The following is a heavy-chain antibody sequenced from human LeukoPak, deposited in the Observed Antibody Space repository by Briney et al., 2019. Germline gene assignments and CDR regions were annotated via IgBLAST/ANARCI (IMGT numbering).Heavy chain of an antibody. CDR2: INPSGGST. J-gene: IGHJ3*02. CDR1: GYTFTSYY. CDR3: ARGSGSYYNLDAFDI. D-gene: IGHD3-10*01. V-gene: IGHV1-46*03. Sequence: ASVKASCKASGYTFTSYYMHWVRQAPGQGLEWMGIINPSGGSTSYAQKFQGRVTMTRDTSTSTVYMELSSLRSEDTAVYYCARGSGSYYNLDAFDIWGQGTMVTVSS.